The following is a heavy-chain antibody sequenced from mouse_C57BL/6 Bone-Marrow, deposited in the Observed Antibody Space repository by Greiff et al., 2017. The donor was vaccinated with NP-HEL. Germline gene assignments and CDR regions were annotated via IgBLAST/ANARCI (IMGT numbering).Heavy chain of an antibody. V-gene: IGHV1-58*01. J-gene: IGHJ1*03. CDR1: GYTFTSYG. CDR2: IYIGNGYT. D-gene: IGHD1-1*01. Sequence: EVQLVESGAELVRPGSSVKMSCKTSGYTFTSYGINWVKQRPGQGLEWIGYIYIGNGYTEYNEKFKGKATLTSDTSSSTAYMQLSSLTSEDSAIYFCARRKEIITTVVESFWYFDVWGTGTTVTVSS. CDR3: ARRKEIITTVVESFWYFDV.